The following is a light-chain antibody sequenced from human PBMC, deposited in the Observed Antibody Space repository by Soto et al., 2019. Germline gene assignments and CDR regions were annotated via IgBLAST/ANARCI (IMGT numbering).Light chain of an antibody. CDR2: VAS. CDR3: QQYGSSPIT. J-gene: IGKJ5*01. CDR1: QSVSSNY. V-gene: IGKV3-20*01. Sequence: EIVLTQSPGTLSLSPGERATISCRASQSVSSNYLAWYQQKPGQAHRLLIYVASIRATGIPDRFSGSGSGTNFTLTISRLEPADFAVYYCQQYGSSPITFGQGTRLEIK.